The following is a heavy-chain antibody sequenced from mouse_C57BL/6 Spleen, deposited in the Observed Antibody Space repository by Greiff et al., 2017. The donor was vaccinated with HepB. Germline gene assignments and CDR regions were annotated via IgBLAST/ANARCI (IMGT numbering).Heavy chain of an antibody. CDR3: VTLESYWYFEV. D-gene: IGHD2-10*02. CDR2: ISDGGSYT. CDR1: GFTFSSYA. J-gene: IGHJ1*03. V-gene: IGHV5-4*03. Sequence: EVKLVESGGGLVKPGGSLKLSCAASGFTFSSYAMSWVRQTPEKRLEWVATISDGGSYTYYPDNVKGRFTISRDNAKNNLYLQMSHLKSEDTAMYYCVTLESYWYFEVWGTGATVSASS.